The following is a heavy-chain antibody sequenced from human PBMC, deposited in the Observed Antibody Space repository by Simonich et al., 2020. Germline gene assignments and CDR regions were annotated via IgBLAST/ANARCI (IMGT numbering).Heavy chain of an antibody. Sequence: QVQLQESGPGLVKPSETLSLTCAVSGYSISSGYYWGWIRQPPGKGLEWIGSIYHSGSTSSNPALKSRVTISVDTSTNQFSLKLSSVTAADTAVYYCARVGYSNYYYYGMDVWGQGTTVTVSS. CDR2: IYHSGST. J-gene: IGHJ6*02. V-gene: IGHV4-38-2*01. CDR3: ARVGYSNYYYYGMDV. CDR1: GYSISSGYY. D-gene: IGHD6-13*01.